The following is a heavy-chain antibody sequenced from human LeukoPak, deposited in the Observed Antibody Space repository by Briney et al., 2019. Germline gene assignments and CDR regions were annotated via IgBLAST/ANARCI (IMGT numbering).Heavy chain of an antibody. J-gene: IGHJ4*02. CDR2: IWYDGSNK. Sequence: GGSLRLSCAASGFTFSSYGMHWVRQAPGKGLEWVAVIWYDGSNKYYADSVKGRFTISRDNSKNTLYLQMDSLRDEDTAVYYCATETIGRHYDYWGQGTLLTVSS. CDR3: ATETIGRHYDY. CDR1: GFTFSSYG. V-gene: IGHV3-33*01. D-gene: IGHD1-14*01.